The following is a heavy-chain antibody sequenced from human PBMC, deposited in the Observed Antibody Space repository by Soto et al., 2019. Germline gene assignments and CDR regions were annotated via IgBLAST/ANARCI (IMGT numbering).Heavy chain of an antibody. Sequence: VRSLRLSCAASGFKFSSYAMSWVSQAPGKGLEWVSAISGSGGSTYYADSVKGRFTISRDNSKNTLYPQMNSLRAEDTAVYYCAKTTNYYDSSGYSYWGQGTLVTVSS. V-gene: IGHV3-23*01. CDR1: GFKFSSYA. D-gene: IGHD3-22*01. J-gene: IGHJ4*02. CDR3: AKTTNYYDSSGYSY. CDR2: ISGSGGST.